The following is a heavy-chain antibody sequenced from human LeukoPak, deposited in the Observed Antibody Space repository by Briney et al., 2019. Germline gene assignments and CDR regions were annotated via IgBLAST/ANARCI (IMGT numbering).Heavy chain of an antibody. CDR3: ARLATESTSGWLVFDY. V-gene: IGHV4-34*01. J-gene: IGHJ4*02. Sequence: SETLSLTCAVYGGSFSGYYWSWIRQPPGKGLEWIGEINHSGSTNYNPSLKSRVTISVDTSKNQFSLKLSSVTAADTAVYYCARLATESTSGWLVFDYCGQGTLVTVSS. CDR2: INHSGST. D-gene: IGHD6-19*01. CDR1: GGSFSGYY.